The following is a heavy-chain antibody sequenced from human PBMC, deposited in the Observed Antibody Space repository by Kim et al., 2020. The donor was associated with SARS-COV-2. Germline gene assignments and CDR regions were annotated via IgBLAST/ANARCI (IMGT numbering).Heavy chain of an antibody. Sequence: VKGRFTISRDNSKNTLYLQMNSLRAEDTAVYYCAKFSVVTPGLDYYGMDVWGQGTTVTVSS. V-gene: IGHV3-30*02. CDR3: AKFSVVTPGLDYYGMDV. J-gene: IGHJ6*02. D-gene: IGHD2-21*02.